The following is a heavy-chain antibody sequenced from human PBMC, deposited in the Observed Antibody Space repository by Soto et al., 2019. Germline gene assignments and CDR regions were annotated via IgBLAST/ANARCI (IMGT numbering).Heavy chain of an antibody. Sequence: PGGSLRLSCAASGFSFSDHSMNWVRQAPGKGLEWLSYISRSGSLNYYADSVKGRFTISRDNAKNSLYLEMNSVRDEDTAMYYCARDLEYSSSWYYYYGLDVWGHGTTVTVSS. CDR3: ARDLEYSSSWYYYYGLDV. V-gene: IGHV3-48*02. CDR1: GFSFSDHS. CDR2: ISRSGSLN. D-gene: IGHD6-6*01. J-gene: IGHJ6*02.